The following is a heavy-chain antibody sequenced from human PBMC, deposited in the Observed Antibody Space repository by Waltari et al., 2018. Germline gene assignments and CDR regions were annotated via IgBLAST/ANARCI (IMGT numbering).Heavy chain of an antibody. D-gene: IGHD3-10*01. J-gene: IGHJ3*02. V-gene: IGHV1-69-2*01. CDR2: VDPEVGET. CDR1: GYTFTDYY. Sequence: EVQLLQSGTELKKPGTTVKISCQVSGYTFTDYYINWGQQDPGNGPHWMGLVDPEVGETTKAQNCQGIVPITAETCTDTAYMELSSLRSEDTAVYYCATALGDRVSASRAFDIWGLGTMITVSS. CDR3: ATALGDRVSASRAFDI.